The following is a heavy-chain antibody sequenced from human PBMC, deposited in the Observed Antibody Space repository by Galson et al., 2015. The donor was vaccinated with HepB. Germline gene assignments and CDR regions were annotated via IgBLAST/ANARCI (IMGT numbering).Heavy chain of an antibody. J-gene: IGHJ4*02. D-gene: IGHD6-13*01. V-gene: IGHV3-33*01. Sequence: SLRLSCAASGFTFSSYGMHWVRQAPGKGLEWVAVIWYDGSNKYYADSVKGRFTISRDNSKNTLYLQMNSLRAEDTAVYYCAREGSGSSSWTYYFDYWGQGTLVTVSS. CDR3: AREGSGSSSWTYYFDY. CDR1: GFTFSSYG. CDR2: IWYDGSNK.